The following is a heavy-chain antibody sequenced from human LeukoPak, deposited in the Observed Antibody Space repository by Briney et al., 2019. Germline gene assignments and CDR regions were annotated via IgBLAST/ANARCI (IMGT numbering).Heavy chain of an antibody. V-gene: IGHV3-48*03. J-gene: IGHJ4*02. CDR3: ARVFKNYFGSAYDN. CDR2: ISVIGFTI. Sequence: GWSLTLSCAASGFSLNNYEMPWVRQAPGKGLEWLSYISVIGFTIYYADSARGRFHISRENAKNTLYLQMYSLRGEGPGVYLCARVFKNYFGSAYDNWGQGTLVTVSS. D-gene: IGHD3-10*01. CDR1: GFSLNNYE.